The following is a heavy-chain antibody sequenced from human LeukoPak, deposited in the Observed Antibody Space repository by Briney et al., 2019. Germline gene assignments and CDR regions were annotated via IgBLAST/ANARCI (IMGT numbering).Heavy chain of an antibody. D-gene: IGHD3-10*01. Sequence: GGSLRLSCAASGFTFSSYAMHWVRQAPGKGLEWVVVISYDGSNKYYADSVKGRFTISRDNSKNTLYLQTNSLRAEDTAVYYCASPRGFFDYWGQGTLVTVSS. CDR2: ISYDGSNK. V-gene: IGHV3-30-3*01. CDR3: ASPRGFFDY. J-gene: IGHJ4*02. CDR1: GFTFSSYA.